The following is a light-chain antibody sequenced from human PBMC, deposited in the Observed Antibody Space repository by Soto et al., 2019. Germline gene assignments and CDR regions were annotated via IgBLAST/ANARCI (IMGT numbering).Light chain of an antibody. J-gene: IGLJ1*01. CDR2: DVS. V-gene: IGLV2-14*01. Sequence: QSALTQPASVSGSPGLSIAISCTGTSSDVGGYNSVSWYQQHPGKAPKLMIYDVSNRPSGVSNRSSGSKSGNTASLTISGLQAEDEGDYYCSSYTTGGSYVFGTGTKLTVL. CDR1: SSDVGGYNS. CDR3: SSYTTGGSYV.